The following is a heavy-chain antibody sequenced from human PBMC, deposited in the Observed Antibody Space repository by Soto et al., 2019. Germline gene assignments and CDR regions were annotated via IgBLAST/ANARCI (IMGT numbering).Heavy chain of an antibody. J-gene: IGHJ4*02. Sequence: QVQLVQSGAEVRKPGASVKVSCKASGYTFSDYYIHWVRQAPGQGLEWMGWINPNSGGTKYAPKFQGGVTMTRDTSITTAYMELSRLRSGDTAVXXXAREPATAKPEGVDFWGQGTLVTVSS. CDR2: INPNSGGT. V-gene: IGHV1-2*02. CDR3: AREPATAKPEGVDF. CDR1: GYTFSDYY. D-gene: IGHD1-1*01.